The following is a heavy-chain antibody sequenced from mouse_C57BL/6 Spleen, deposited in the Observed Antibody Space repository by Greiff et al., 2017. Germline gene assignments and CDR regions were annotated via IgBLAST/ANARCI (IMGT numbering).Heavy chain of an antibody. Sequence: EVQLQQSGPELVKPGASVKISCKASGYTFTDYYMHWVKQSHGQSLAWIGDLTPNHVGTSYNQKFKGKATLTVDKSSSTAYMELRSLTSEDSAVYYCARYYYGSIYDFDYWGQGTTLTVSS. J-gene: IGHJ2*01. D-gene: IGHD1-1*01. CDR1: GYTFTDYY. CDR3: ARYYYGSIYDFDY. CDR2: LTPNHVGT. V-gene: IGHV1-26*01.